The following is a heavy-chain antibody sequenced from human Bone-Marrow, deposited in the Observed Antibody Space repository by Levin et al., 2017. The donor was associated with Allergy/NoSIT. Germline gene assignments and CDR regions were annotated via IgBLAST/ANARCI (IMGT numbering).Heavy chain of an antibody. V-gene: IGHV3-53*01. J-gene: IGHJ4*02. CDR3: AGVPHYDDSSDYYGGGDY. D-gene: IGHD3-22*01. CDR2: IYGGGST. Sequence: GGSLRLSCAASGFTVSSSYMTWVRQAPGKGLDWVSVIYGGGSTYYADSVKGRFAISRDNSKNTRYLQMNSLRAEDAAVYYCAGVPHYDDSSDYYGGGDYWGQGTLVTVSS. CDR1: GFTVSSSY.